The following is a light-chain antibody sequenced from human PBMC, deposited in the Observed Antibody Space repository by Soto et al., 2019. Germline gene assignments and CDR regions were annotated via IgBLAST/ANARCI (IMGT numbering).Light chain of an antibody. V-gene: IGKV1-9*01. Sequence: IQLTQAPSSLSASLXDRVTITCRASQGISGYLGWYQQRPGKAPNLRIYDASTLHSGVPSRVSGGGSGTDFTLTISSLQPDDFATYYCQQYKRYSRTFGQGTKVDIK. J-gene: IGKJ1*01. CDR1: QGISGY. CDR3: QQYKRYSRT. CDR2: DAS.